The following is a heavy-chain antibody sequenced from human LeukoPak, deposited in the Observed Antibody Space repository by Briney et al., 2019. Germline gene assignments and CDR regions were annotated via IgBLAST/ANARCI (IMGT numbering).Heavy chain of an antibody. CDR1: GRTFSNSW. V-gene: IGHV3-21*01. CDR3: AKDTGDGWFDP. D-gene: IGHD3-10*01. Sequence: GGSLGLSCVASGRTFSNSWMTWVRQAPGKGLEWVSSISSSSSYIYYADSVKGRFTISRDNSKNTPSLKMNSLRAKDTAVYYCAKDTGDGWFDPWGQGTLVTVSS. CDR2: ISSSSSYI. J-gene: IGHJ5*02.